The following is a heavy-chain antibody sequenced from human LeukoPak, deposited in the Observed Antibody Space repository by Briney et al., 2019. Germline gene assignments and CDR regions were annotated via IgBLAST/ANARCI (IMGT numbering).Heavy chain of an antibody. Sequence: SETLSLTCAVYGGSFSGYYWSWIRQPPGKGLEWIGEINHSGSTNYNPSLKSRVTISVDTSKNQFSLKLSSVTAADTAVYYCAGSYGDYSLDAFDIWGQGTMVTVSS. V-gene: IGHV4-34*01. CDR2: INHSGST. CDR1: GGSFSGYY. D-gene: IGHD4-17*01. J-gene: IGHJ3*02. CDR3: AGSYGDYSLDAFDI.